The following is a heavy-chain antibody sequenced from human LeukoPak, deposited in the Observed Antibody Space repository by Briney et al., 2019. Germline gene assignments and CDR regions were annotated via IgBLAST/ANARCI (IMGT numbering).Heavy chain of an antibody. CDR3: ARGGHYYDSSGYGFDY. D-gene: IGHD3-22*01. V-gene: IGHV4-39*01. CDR1: GDSISTSNSY. CDR2: IYYSGNT. Sequence: SSETLSLTCTVSGDSISTSNSYWGWIRQPPGKGLEWIGSIYYSGNTYYNASLKSRVTISVDTSKNQFSLNLSSVTAADTAVCYCARGGHYYDSSGYGFDYWGQGTLVTVSS. J-gene: IGHJ4*02.